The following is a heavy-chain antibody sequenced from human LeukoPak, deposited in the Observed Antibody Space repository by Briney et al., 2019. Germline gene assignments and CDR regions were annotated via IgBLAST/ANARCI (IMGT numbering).Heavy chain of an antibody. J-gene: IGHJ4*02. Sequence: SQTLSLTCAISGDSVSSNSAAWNWIRQSPSRGLEWLGRTCYRSKWYNDYAVSVKSRITINPDTSKNQFSLQLNSVTPEDTAVYYCARDPNGWELQLDYFDYWGQGTLVTVSS. D-gene: IGHD1-26*01. V-gene: IGHV6-1*01. CDR2: TCYRSKWYN. CDR3: ARDPNGWELQLDYFDY. CDR1: GDSVSSNSAA.